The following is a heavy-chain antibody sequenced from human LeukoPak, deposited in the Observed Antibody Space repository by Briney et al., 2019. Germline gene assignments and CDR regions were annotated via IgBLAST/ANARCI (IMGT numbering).Heavy chain of an antibody. D-gene: IGHD6-19*01. CDR2: ISGSGGST. J-gene: IGHJ4*02. CDR1: GFTFSYYV. Sequence: GGSLRLSCAASGFTFSYYVMSWVRQAPGKGLEWVSAISGSGGSTYYADSVKGRFTISRDNSKNTLYLQMNSLRAEDTAVYFCARRSGVAVAGAFDYWGQGTLVTVSS. V-gene: IGHV3-23*01. CDR3: ARRSGVAVAGAFDY.